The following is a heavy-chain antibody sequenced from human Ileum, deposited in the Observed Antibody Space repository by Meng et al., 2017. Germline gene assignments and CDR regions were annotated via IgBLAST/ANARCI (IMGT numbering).Heavy chain of an antibody. Sequence: QVQLQESGPGLVKPSQTLSLTCTVSGGSISSGGYYWIWIRQHPGKGLEWIGYIEDRGSTYYNPSLKSRIAISGDTSKNQFSLNLSSVTAADTAVYYCARGGTAYFDYWGQGTLVTVSS. CDR1: GGSISSGGYY. CDR3: ARGGTAYFDY. J-gene: IGHJ4*02. V-gene: IGHV4-31*03. CDR2: IEDRGST. D-gene: IGHD1-1*01.